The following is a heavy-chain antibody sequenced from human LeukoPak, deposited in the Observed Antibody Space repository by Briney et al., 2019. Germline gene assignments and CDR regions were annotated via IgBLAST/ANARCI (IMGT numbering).Heavy chain of an antibody. CDR1: GFSFSNYG. D-gene: IGHD1-26*01. J-gene: IGHJ4*02. CDR3: AKDFSVKWELLIGH. V-gene: IGHV3-30*02. Sequence: GGSLRLSCAASGFSFSNYGMHWVRQAPGKGLEWVAFIRYDGSKKYYADSVKGRFTISRDKSKNTLSLQMDSLRAEDTAVYYCAKDFSVKWELLIGHWGQGTLVTASS. CDR2: IRYDGSKK.